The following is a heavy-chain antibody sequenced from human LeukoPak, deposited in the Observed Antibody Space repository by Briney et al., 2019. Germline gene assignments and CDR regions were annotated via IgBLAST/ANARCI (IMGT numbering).Heavy chain of an antibody. CDR1: GFSFSNAW. Sequence: PGGSLRLSCAGSGFSFSNAWMSWVRQAPGKGLEWVGRIKSQTDDETANYAAPVKGRFTISRDDSENTLHLQMNSLRAEDTAVYYCAKSIAAAGNYWGQGTLVTVSS. CDR3: AKSIAAAGNY. CDR2: IKSQTDDETA. V-gene: IGHV3-15*01. D-gene: IGHD6-13*01. J-gene: IGHJ4*02.